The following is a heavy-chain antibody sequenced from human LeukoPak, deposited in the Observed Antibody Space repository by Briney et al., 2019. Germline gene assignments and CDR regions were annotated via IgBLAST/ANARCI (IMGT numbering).Heavy chain of an antibody. CDR1: GFTFDDYA. CDR3: AKDHYDSSPNYFDY. J-gene: IGHJ4*02. Sequence: GGSLRLSCAASGFTFDDYAMHWVRQAPGKGLEWVSLISGDGGSTYYADSVKGRFTISRDNSKNSLYLQMNSLRTEDTALHYCAKDHYDSSPNYFDYWGQGTLVTVSS. D-gene: IGHD3-22*01. V-gene: IGHV3-43*02. CDR2: ISGDGGST.